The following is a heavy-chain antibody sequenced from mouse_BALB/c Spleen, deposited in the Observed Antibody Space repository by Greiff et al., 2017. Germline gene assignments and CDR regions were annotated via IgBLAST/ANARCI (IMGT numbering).Heavy chain of an antibody. CDR3: ARDRGMIGAY. V-gene: IGHV2-9*02. D-gene: IGHD2-4*01. Sequence: QVQLKESGPGLVAPSQSLSITCTVSGFSLTSYGVHWVRQPPGKGLEWLGVIWAGGSTNYNSALMSRLSISKDNSKSQVFLKMNSLQTDDTAMYYCARDRGMIGAYWGQGTLVTVSA. CDR2: IWAGGST. CDR1: GFSLTSYG. J-gene: IGHJ3*01.